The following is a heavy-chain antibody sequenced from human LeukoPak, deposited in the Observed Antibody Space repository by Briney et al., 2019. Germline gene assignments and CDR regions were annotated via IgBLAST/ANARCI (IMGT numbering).Heavy chain of an antibody. J-gene: IGHJ4*02. CDR1: GFTFSTYP. D-gene: IGHD6-19*01. CDR3: ARGVRIAVAGNVDC. V-gene: IGHV3-30*04. CDR2: ISNDGSNK. Sequence: GGSLRLSCAASGFTFSTYPMHWVRQAPGKGLEWVAVISNDGSNKYYADSVKGRFTLSRDNSKKTLYMQMNSLRAEDTAVYYCARGVRIAVAGNVDCWGQGTLVTVSS.